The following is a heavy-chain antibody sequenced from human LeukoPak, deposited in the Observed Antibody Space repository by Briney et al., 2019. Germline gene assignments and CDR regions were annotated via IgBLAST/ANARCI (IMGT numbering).Heavy chain of an antibody. D-gene: IGHD4-17*01. CDR3: ARATYGDYIEGANPADY. Sequence: GASVKVSCKASGYTFTSYAMNWVRQAPGQGLEWMGWINTNTGNPTYAQGFTGRFVFSLDTSVSTAYLQISSLKAEDTAVYYCARATYGDYIEGANPADYWGQGTLVTVSS. J-gene: IGHJ4*02. V-gene: IGHV7-4-1*02. CDR2: INTNTGNP. CDR1: GYTFTSYA.